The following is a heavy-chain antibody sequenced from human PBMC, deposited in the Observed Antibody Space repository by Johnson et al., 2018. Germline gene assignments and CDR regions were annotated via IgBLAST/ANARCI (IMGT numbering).Heavy chain of an antibody. J-gene: IGHJ1*01. CDR2: IRSKAYGGTT. Sequence: EVQLVDTGGGLVQPGRSLRLSCTASGFTSGDYAMSWFRQAPGKGLEWLCFIRSKAYGGTTEYAASVKGRFTISRDDSKSIAYLQMNSLKTEDTAVYYCSRVRSRNAAEYFQHWGQGTLVTVSS. CDR3: SRVRSRNAAEYFQH. V-gene: IGHV3-49*03. CDR1: GFTSGDYA.